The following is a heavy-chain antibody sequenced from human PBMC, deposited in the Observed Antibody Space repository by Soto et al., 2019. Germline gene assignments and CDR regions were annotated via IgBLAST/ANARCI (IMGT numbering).Heavy chain of an antibody. CDR2: IYHSGSS. V-gene: IGHV4-4*08. D-gene: IGHD6-19*01. J-gene: IGHJ4*02. Sequence: SETLSLTCTVSGGSISSYYWSWIRQPPGKGLEWIGYIYHSGSSNYNPSLKSRVTISVDTSKNQFSLKLTSMTAADTALYYCEDMRGQWLPRDWGQGTLVTVSS. CDR1: GGSISSYY. CDR3: EDMRGQWLPRD.